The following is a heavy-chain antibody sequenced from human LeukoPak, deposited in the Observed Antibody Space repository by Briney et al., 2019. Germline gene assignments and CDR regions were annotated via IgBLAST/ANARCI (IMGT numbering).Heavy chain of an antibody. CDR2: IYYSGST. Sequence: SETLSLTCTVSGGSISSYYWSWIRQPPGKGLEWIGSIYYSGSTYYNPSLKSRVTISVDTSKNQFSLKLSSVTAADTAVYYYARLNPYYYDSSGYSDYWGQGTLVTVSS. V-gene: IGHV4-39*01. J-gene: IGHJ4*02. CDR1: GGSISSYY. CDR3: ARLNPYYYDSSGYSDY. D-gene: IGHD3-22*01.